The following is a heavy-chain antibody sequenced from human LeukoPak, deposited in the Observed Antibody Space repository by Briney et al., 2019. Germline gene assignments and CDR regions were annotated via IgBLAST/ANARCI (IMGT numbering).Heavy chain of an antibody. V-gene: IGHV3-48*02. CDR3: ARGNRGDY. Sequence: GGSLRLSCAASGFTFSSNNMNWVRQAPGKGLEWVSYISSSGGTIYYADSVKGRFTISRDNAKNSLYLQMNSLRDEDTAVYYCARGNRGDYWGQGTLVTVSS. CDR2: ISSSGGTI. J-gene: IGHJ4*02. CDR1: GFTFSSNN. D-gene: IGHD2/OR15-2a*01.